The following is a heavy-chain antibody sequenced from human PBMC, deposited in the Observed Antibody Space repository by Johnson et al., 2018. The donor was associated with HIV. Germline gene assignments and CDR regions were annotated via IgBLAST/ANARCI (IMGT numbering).Heavy chain of an antibody. CDR2: ISDSGGTT. CDR3: IKETGANSAFDI. V-gene: IGHV3-23*04. CDR1: GFTFSNYA. D-gene: IGHD1-7*01. Sequence: EVQLVESGGGLVQPGGSLRLSCAVSGFTFSNYAMSWVRQTPGKRLEWVSAISDSGGTTYYADSVKGRFTISRDNSKDTLYLQVNSLRGEDTALYYCIKETGANSAFDIWGQGTTVTVSS. J-gene: IGHJ3*02.